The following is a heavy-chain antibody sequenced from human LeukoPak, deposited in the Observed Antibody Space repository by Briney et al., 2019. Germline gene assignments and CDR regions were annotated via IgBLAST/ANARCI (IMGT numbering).Heavy chain of an antibody. D-gene: IGHD6-13*01. CDR2: ISSSTSHI. CDR1: GFTFSTYS. V-gene: IGHV3-21*01. Sequence: GGSLRASCVASGFTFSTYSMNWVRQAPGKGLEWVSLISSSTSHIYYADSVKGRFTISRDNAKNSLYLQMNSLRVEDTAVYYCARDRGVRAGTQYLDYWGQGTLVTVSS. CDR3: ARDRGVRAGTQYLDY. J-gene: IGHJ4*02.